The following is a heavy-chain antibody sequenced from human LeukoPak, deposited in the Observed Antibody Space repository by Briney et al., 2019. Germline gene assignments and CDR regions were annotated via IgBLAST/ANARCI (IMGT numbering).Heavy chain of an antibody. V-gene: IGHV1-69*13. CDR1: GGTFSSYA. J-gene: IGHJ4*02. CDR3: ARDLRPYYDILTGYYSGGY. D-gene: IGHD3-9*01. Sequence: SVKVSCKASGGTFSSYAISWVRQAPGQGLEWMGGIIPIFGTANYAQKFQGRVTITADESTSTAYMELSSLRSEDTAVYYCARDLRPYYDILTGYYSGGYWGQGTLVTVSS. CDR2: IIPIFGTA.